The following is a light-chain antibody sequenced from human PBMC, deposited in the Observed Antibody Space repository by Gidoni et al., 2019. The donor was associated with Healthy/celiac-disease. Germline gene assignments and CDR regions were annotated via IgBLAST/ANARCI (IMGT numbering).Light chain of an antibody. CDR3: QVWDSSSDHVV. V-gene: IGLV3-21*02. CDR2: DDS. Sequence: SYVLTPPPSVSVAPGQTARITCGGNNIGSKSVNWDQQKPGQAPVLVVYDDSDRPSGIPERFSGSNSGNTATLTISRVEAGDEADYYCQVWDSSSDHVVFGGGTKLTVL. CDR1: NIGSKS. J-gene: IGLJ2*01.